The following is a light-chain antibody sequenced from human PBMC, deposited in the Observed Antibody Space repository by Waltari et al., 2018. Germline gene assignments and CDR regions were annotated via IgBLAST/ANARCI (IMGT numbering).Light chain of an antibody. CDR3: QQYGSSPPDT. CDR2: GAS. CDR1: QSVNSY. Sequence: EIVLTQSPGTLSLSPGEGATLSCRASQSVNSYLAWYQQKPGQAPRLLSYGASPRATGIPDRFSGSGSGTDFTLTITRLEPEDFAVYYCQQYGSSPPDTFGGGTKVEIE. J-gene: IGKJ4*01. V-gene: IGKV3-20*01.